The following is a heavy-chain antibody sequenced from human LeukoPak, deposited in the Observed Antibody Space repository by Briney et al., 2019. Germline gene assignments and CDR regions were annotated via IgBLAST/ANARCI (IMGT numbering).Heavy chain of an antibody. CDR1: GFTFSFAW. J-gene: IGHJ4*02. CDR3: ARDWLGLDY. V-gene: IGHV3-11*04. D-gene: IGHD6-19*01. CDR2: ISGSGTTF. Sequence: GGSLRLSCAASGFTFSFAWMSWVRQAPGKGLEWVSYISGSGTTFYYADSVKGRFTISRDNAKNSLYLQMNSLRAEDTAVYYCARDWLGLDYWGQGTLVTVSS.